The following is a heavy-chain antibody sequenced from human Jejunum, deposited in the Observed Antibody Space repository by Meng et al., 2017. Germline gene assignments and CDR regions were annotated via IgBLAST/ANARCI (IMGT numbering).Heavy chain of an antibody. V-gene: IGHV3-15*01. CDR3: TTGLSITHFHGLAV. CDR2: IKSKIDGGTT. Sequence: GGSLRLSCVVSGFTFSNGWLAWVRQAPGKGLECLCRIKSKIDGGTTQYAAPAKGRFTISRDDSKNTLYLQLSSLKTEDTAAYYCTTGLSITHFHGLAVWGQGPTVTVSS. D-gene: IGHD3-3*01. J-gene: IGHJ6*02. CDR1: GFTFSNGW.